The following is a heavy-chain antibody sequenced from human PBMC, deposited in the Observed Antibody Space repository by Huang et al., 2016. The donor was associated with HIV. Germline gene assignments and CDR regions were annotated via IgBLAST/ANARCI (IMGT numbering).Heavy chain of an antibody. CDR1: GFTFSGYG. J-gene: IGHJ4*02. V-gene: IGHV3-30*18. D-gene: IGHD1-1*01. CDR2: ITFDGKNK. CDR3: AKDNDLYYFDY. Sequence: QVHLVESGGGVVQPGRSLRLSCAASGFTFSGYGMHWGRRAPGKGLEWVAVITFDGKNKYYADSVRGRFTVSRDNSQNTVSLQMNTLRAEDTAVYYCAKDNDLYYFDYWGQGTLVTVSS.